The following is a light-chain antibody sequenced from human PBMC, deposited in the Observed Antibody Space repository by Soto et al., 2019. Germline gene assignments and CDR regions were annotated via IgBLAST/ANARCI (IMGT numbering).Light chain of an antibody. CDR3: QQYNSYWT. CDR1: QGINSW. J-gene: IGKJ1*01. CDR2: DAS. V-gene: IGKV1-5*01. Sequence: DIQMTQSPSSVSASVGDRVSITCRASQGINSWLAWYQKKPGKAPKLLIYDASSSESGVPSRFSGRGSRTEFTLTISSLQPDDFATYYCQQYNSYWTFGQGTKVDIK.